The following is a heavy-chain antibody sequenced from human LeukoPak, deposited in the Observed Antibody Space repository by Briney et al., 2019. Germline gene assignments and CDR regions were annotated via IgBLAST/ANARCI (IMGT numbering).Heavy chain of an antibody. CDR1: GGSFSGYY. CDR3: AGGLYYGSGSYSNYYYYGMDV. J-gene: IGHJ6*02. V-gene: IGHV4-34*01. Sequence: SETLSLTCAVYGGSFSGYYWSWIRQPPGKGLEWIGEINHSGSTNYNPSLKSRVTISVDTSKNQFSLKLRSVTAADTAVYYWAGGLYYGSGSYSNYYYYGMDVWGQGTTATVSS. D-gene: IGHD3-10*01. CDR2: INHSGST.